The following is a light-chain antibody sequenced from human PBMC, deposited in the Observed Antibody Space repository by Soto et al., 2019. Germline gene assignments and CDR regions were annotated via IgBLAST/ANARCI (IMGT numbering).Light chain of an antibody. CDR1: QTITNW. CDR3: QQYKSFWT. J-gene: IGKJ1*01. V-gene: IGKV1-5*01. CDR2: DAS. Sequence: QVTQSASILSASLADRVTITCRSSQTITNWLAWYQQKPGKAPRLLIYDASSLESWVPSRFSGSGSGTEFTLTISSLQSEDFATYYCQQYKSFWTFGQGAKVDIK.